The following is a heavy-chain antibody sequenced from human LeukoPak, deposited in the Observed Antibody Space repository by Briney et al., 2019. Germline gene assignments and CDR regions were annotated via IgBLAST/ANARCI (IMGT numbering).Heavy chain of an antibody. Sequence: GGSLRLSCAASGFTFSSTWMSWVRQAPGKGLEWVANIKHDGSETNYVDSVKGRFTISRDNAKNSLHLQMNSLRAEDTAVYYCAKKVPANWGSYFDYWGQGTLVTVSS. V-gene: IGHV3-7*05. J-gene: IGHJ4*02. D-gene: IGHD7-27*01. CDR3: AKKVPANWGSYFDY. CDR1: GFTFSSTW. CDR2: IKHDGSET.